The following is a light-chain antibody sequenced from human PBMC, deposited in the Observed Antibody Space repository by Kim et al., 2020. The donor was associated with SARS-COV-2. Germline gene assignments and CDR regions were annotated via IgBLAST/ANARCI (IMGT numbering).Light chain of an antibody. CDR3: QQLKTYPQT. CDR1: QDINNY. V-gene: IGKV1-9*01. Sequence: SASVGDRVTITCRASQDINNYLALYQQKPGKAPKLLIYVASTLRSGVPSRFRGSGSGTDFTLTISSLQPEDFATYYCQQLKTYPQTFGQGTKLEI. J-gene: IGKJ2*01. CDR2: VAS.